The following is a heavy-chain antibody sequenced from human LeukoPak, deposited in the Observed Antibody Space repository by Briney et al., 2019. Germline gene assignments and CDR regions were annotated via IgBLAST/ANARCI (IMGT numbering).Heavy chain of an antibody. V-gene: IGHV4-59*01. J-gene: IGHJ4*02. D-gene: IGHD6-19*01. CDR1: GGSISSYY. CDR2: IYYSGST. CDR3: ARAGGGQWLDFDY. Sequence: SETLSLTCTVSGGSISSYYWSWIRQPPGKGLEWIGYIYYSGSTNYNPSLKSRVTISVDTSKNQFTLKLSSVTAADTAVYYCARAGGGQWLDFDYWGQGTLVTVSS.